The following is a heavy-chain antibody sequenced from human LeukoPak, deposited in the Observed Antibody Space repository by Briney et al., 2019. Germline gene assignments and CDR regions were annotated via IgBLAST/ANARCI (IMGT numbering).Heavy chain of an antibody. CDR3: ARDRLDSYHDY. V-gene: IGHV1-18*01. J-gene: IGHJ4*02. CDR1: GGTFSSYA. D-gene: IGHD3-16*01. CDR2: ISADSGNT. Sequence: ASVKVSCKASGGTFSSYAISWVRQAPGQGLEWMGWISADSGNTNYAQNLQGRVTMTTDTSTSTAYMELRSLRSDDTAVYYCARDRLDSYHDYWGQGTLVTVSS.